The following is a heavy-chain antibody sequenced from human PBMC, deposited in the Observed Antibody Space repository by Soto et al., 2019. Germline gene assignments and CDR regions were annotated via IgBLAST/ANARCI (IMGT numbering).Heavy chain of an antibody. J-gene: IGHJ4*02. CDR1: GCSFTSYW. CDR3: ARLGSGDVVGKGVIGY. D-gene: IGHD2-2*01. CDR2: IYPGDSDT. V-gene: IGHV5-51*01. Sequence: GESLKISCKGSGCSFTSYWIGWVRQMPGKGLEWMGIIYPGDSDTRYGPSFQGQVTISADKSISTAYLQWSSLKASDTAMYYCARLGSGDVVGKGVIGYWGQGTLVTVSS.